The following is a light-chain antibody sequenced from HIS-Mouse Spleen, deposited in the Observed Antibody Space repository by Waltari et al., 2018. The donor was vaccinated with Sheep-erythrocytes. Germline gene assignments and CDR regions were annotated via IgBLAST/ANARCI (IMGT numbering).Light chain of an antibody. CDR1: SSEVGSYNL. V-gene: IGLV2-23*01. CDR3: CSYAGSYNHV. J-gene: IGLJ1*01. CDR2: EGS. Sequence: QSALTQPASVSGSPGQSITLSCTGTSSEVGSYNLVSWYQQHPGKAPKLMIYEGSKRPSGVSNRFSGSKSGNTASLTISGLQAEDEADYYCCSYAGSYNHVFATGTKVTVL.